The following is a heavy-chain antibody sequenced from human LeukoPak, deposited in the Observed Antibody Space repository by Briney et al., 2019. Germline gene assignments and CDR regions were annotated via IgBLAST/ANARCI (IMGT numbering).Heavy chain of an antibody. CDR1: GGSISSSSHH. CDR2: IYYSGNT. D-gene: IGHD6-6*01. J-gene: IGHJ4*02. CDR3: TREYSSSSDY. Sequence: SETLSLTCTVSGGSISSSSHHWSWVRQPPGKGLEWIGSIYYSGNTYYNPSLKSRVTISVDTYKNQFSLKLTSVTAADTAVYYCTREYSSSSDYWGLGTLVTVSS. V-gene: IGHV4-39*02.